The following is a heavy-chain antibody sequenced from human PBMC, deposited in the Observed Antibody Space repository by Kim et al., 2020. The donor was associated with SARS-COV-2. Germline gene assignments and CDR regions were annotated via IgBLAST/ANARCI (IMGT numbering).Heavy chain of an antibody. CDR2: IIPILGIA. J-gene: IGHJ6*02. V-gene: IGHV1-69*04. Sequence: SVKVSCKASGGTFSSYAISWVRQAPGQGLEWMGRIIPILGIANYAQKFQGRVTITADKSTSTAYMELSSLRSEDTAVYYCARAQTVTARYYYYGMDVWGQGTTVTVSS. CDR3: ARAQTVTARYYYYGMDV. D-gene: IGHD2-21*02. CDR1: GGTFSSYA.